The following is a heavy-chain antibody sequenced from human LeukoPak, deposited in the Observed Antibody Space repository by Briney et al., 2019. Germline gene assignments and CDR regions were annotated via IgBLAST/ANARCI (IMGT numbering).Heavy chain of an antibody. Sequence: GGSLRLSCAASGFTFSSYWMSWVRQAPGKGLEWVANIKQDGSEKYYVDSVKGRFTISRDNAKNSLYLQMNSLRAEDTAVYYCARDRGYSSGWYDPYWGQGTLVTVSS. CDR1: GFTFSSYW. D-gene: IGHD6-19*01. J-gene: IGHJ4*02. CDR3: ARDRGYSSGWYDPY. CDR2: IKQDGSEK. V-gene: IGHV3-7*01.